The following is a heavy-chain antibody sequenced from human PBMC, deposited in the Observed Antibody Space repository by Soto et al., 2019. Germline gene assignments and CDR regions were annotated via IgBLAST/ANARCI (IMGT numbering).Heavy chain of an antibody. J-gene: IGHJ1*01. V-gene: IGHV4-31*03. Sequence: SETLSLTCTVSGGSITSEGYYWSWIRQLPGKGLEWIGYIYYSGSIFYNPFLKSRASISAHSSKKQFSLKLSSVTAAETAVYYCARSRLWEQHFDAWGRGTLVT. CDR2: IYYSGSI. CDR3: ARSRLWEQHFDA. CDR1: GGSITSEGYY. D-gene: IGHD3-9*01.